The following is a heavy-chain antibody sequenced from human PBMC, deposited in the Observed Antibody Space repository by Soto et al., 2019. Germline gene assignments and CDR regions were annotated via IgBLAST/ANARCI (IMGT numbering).Heavy chain of an antibody. D-gene: IGHD1-1*01. CDR1: GGSISSYY. CDR2: IYYSGST. CDR3: ARAGTANWFDP. Sequence: SETLSLTCTVSGGSISSYYWSWIRQPPGKGLEWIGYIYYSGSTNYNPSLKSRVTISVDTSKNQFSLKLSSVTAADTAVYYCARAGTANWFDPWGQGTLVTVSS. V-gene: IGHV4-59*01. J-gene: IGHJ5*02.